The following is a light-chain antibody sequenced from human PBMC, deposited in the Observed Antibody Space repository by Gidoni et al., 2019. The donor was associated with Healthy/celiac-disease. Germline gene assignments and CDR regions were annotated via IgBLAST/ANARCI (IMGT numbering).Light chain of an antibody. Sequence: DIQMTQSPSSLSASVGDRVTITCRARQGISNSLAWYQQKPGKAPKLLLYAASRFSGSGSGTDYTLTISSLQPEDFATYYCQQYYSTPHTFXQXTKLEIK. CDR3: QQYYSTPHT. CDR2: A. J-gene: IGKJ2*01. CDR1: QGISNS. V-gene: IGKV1-NL1*01.